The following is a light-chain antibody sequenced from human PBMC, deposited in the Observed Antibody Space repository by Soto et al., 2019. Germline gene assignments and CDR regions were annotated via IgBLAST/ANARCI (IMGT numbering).Light chain of an antibody. V-gene: IGLV1-44*01. Sequence: SVLTQPPSASGTPGQRVTISCSGSSSNIGSKTVNWYQQLPGTAPKLLIYSNYQRPSGVPDRFSGSKSGTSASLAISGLQSEDEADYYCSAWDASLNGYVFGTGTKVTV. CDR3: SAWDASLNGYV. CDR1: SSNIGSKT. CDR2: SNY. J-gene: IGLJ1*01.